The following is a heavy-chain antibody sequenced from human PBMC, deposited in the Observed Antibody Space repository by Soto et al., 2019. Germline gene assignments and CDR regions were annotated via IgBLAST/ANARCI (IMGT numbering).Heavy chain of an antibody. CDR1: GATYSPFIAYA. CDR3: ARSRDRCGGDCYSVYAAFDL. CDR2: IIPLGRSQ. Sequence: QVQLVQSGAEVKKPGSLLKVSCKASGATYSPFIAYAISWLRQAPGQGLEWMGSIIPLGRSQHYAEGFQGRATMSADSSTFTVYLELTKLTSDDAAVYFCARSRDRCGGDCYSVYAAFDLWGQGTAVTVSS. D-gene: IGHD2-21*02. V-gene: IGHV1-69*04. J-gene: IGHJ3*01.